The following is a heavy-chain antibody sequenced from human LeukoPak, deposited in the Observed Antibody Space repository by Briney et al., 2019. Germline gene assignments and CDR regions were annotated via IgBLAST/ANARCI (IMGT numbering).Heavy chain of an antibody. CDR3: ARSYHGGDV. V-gene: IGHV4-39*01. J-gene: IGHJ6*02. D-gene: IGHD3-16*02. CDR1: GGSISSSDSY. Sequence: SETLSLTCTVYGGSISSSDSYWRAIRQPPGKGLERIASSGSTHYNPSLNSRVTISIAASKNQFSLKLTSVTAEDSALYYCARSYHGGDVWGQGPRSPSP. CDR2: SGST.